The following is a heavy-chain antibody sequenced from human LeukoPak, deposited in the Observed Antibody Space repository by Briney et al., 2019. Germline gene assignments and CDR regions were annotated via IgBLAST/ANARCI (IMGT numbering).Heavy chain of an antibody. CDR1: GVSISSSNSY. D-gene: IGHD3/OR15-3a*01. CDR3: ARQTGSGLFILP. Sequence: SETLSLTCTVSGVSISSSNSYWGWIRPPPGQGLEWIGSIYYSGNTYYNASLKSQVSISIDTSKNQFSLRLTSVTAADTAVYYCARQTGSGLFILPGGQGTLVTVSS. J-gene: IGHJ4*02. CDR2: IYYSGNT. V-gene: IGHV4-39*01.